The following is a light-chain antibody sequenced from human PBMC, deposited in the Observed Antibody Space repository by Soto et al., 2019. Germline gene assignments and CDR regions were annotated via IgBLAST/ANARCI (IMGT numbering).Light chain of an antibody. V-gene: IGLV2-14*03. J-gene: IGLJ1*01. CDR1: NAEGCTYKF. CDR2: DVS. CDR3: GSYRGSTTVYV. Sequence: SLLTPPAPLSWAPWQSIPLSCTGTNAEGCTYKFVAWYQQHPGKAPKLIIYDVSSRPSGVSNRFSGSKSGNTASLTISGLQADDEADYYCGSYRGSTTVYVFGSGTKVTVL.